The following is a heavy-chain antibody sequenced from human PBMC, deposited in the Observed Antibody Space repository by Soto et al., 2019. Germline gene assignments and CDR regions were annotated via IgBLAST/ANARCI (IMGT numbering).Heavy chain of an antibody. J-gene: IGHJ4*02. CDR3: AKDDFSDRGDDYFDY. D-gene: IGHD2-21*02. CDR1: GFSFTNFA. Sequence: GGSLRLSCAASGFSFTNFAMSWVRQAPGKGLEWVAGIGASGDITWYADSVKGRLSISRDNSKNTLYLQLNSLRFEDTAVYYCAKDDFSDRGDDYFDYWGPGTLVTVSS. V-gene: IGHV3-23*01. CDR2: IGASGDIT.